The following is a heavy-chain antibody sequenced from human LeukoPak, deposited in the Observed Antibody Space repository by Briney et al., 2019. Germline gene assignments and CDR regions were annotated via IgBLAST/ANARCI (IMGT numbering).Heavy chain of an antibody. J-gene: IGHJ5*02. D-gene: IGHD1-26*01. CDR2: IYYSGST. V-gene: IGHV4-39*01. CDR1: GGSISSSSYY. CDR3: ARHSVGATGGWFDP. Sequence: KPSETLSLTCTVSGGSISSSSYYWGWIRQPPGKGLEWIGSIYYSGSTYYNPSLKSRVTISVDTSKNQFSLKLSYVTAADTAVYYCARHSVGATGGWFDPWGQGTLVTVSS.